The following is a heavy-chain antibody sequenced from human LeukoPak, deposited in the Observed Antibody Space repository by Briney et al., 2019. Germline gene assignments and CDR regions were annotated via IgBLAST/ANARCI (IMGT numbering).Heavy chain of an antibody. Sequence: GGSLRLSCAASGFTFSSYCMNWVRQAPGKGLEWVSYISDSSSTSTISYAASVKGRFTITRDNAKNSLYLQMNSLRVEDTAVYYCARDPSGSYIWFDPWGQGTLVTVSS. D-gene: IGHD1-26*01. V-gene: IGHV3-48*01. CDR1: GFTFSSYC. CDR2: ISDSSSTSTI. J-gene: IGHJ5*02. CDR3: ARDPSGSYIWFDP.